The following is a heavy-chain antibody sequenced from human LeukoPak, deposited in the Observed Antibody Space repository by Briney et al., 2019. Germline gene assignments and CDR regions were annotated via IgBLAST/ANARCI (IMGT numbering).Heavy chain of an antibody. CDR3: ARPAKSWEETFDY. V-gene: IGHV1-18*01. J-gene: IGHJ4*02. CDR1: GYTFTSYG. CDR2: ISAYNGNT. Sequence: VASVTVSCKASGYTFTSYGISWVRQAPGQGLEWMGWISAYNGNTNYAQKLQGRVTMTTDASTSTAYMELRSLRSDDTAVYYCARPAKSWEETFDYWGQGTLVTVSS. D-gene: IGHD1-26*01.